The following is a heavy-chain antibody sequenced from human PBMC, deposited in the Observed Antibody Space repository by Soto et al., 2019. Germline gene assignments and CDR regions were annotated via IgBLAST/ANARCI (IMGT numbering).Heavy chain of an antibody. CDR1: GGSISSYY. CDR3: ARVPGP. J-gene: IGHJ5*02. V-gene: IGHV4-59*12. Sequence: SETLSLTCTVSGGSISSYYWSWIRQPPGKGLEWIGYIYHSGSSYYNPSLKSRVTISVDRSKNQFSLKLSSVTAADTAVYYCARVPGPWGQGTLVTVSS. CDR2: IYHSGSS.